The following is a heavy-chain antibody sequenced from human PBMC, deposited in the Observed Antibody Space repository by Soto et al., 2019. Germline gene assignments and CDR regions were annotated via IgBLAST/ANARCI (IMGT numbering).Heavy chain of an antibody. CDR1: GFTFSTYW. Sequence: EVQLVESGGGLVQPGGSLRLSCAASGFTFSTYWMSWVRQTPGKGLEWVANINEDGSERYYVDSVKGRFTISRDNAKNSLYLQMNSLRGEDTAVYYSARVWFLDYWGQGTPVTVSS. D-gene: IGHD3-10*01. J-gene: IGHJ4*02. V-gene: IGHV3-7*05. CDR2: INEDGSER. CDR3: ARVWFLDY.